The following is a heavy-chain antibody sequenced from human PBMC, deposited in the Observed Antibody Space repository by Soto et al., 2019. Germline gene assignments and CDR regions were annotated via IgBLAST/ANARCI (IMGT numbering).Heavy chain of an antibody. J-gene: IGHJ4*02. D-gene: IGHD1-26*01. CDR2: INAGNGNT. CDR1: GYTFTSYA. V-gene: IGHV1-3*01. Sequence: QVQLVQSGAEVKKPGASVKVSCKASGYTFTSYAMHWVRQAPGQRLEWMGWINAGNGNTKYSQKFQGRVTITRDTSASTAYMERSSLRSEDTALYYCARAQGGYSGSYRFDYWGQGTLVTVSS. CDR3: ARAQGGYSGSYRFDY.